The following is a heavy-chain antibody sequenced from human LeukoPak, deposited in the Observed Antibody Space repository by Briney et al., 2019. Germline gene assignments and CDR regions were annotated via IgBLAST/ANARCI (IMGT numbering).Heavy chain of an antibody. CDR1: GYEFSSYG. CDR2: IIAYNGKT. V-gene: IGHV1-18*01. Sequence: ASVNVSCKASGYEFSSYGISWVRQAPGQGLEWMGRIIAYNGKTKYAEKFQGRLTMTTETSTTTAYMELRSLTSADTAVYYCAKDSPRDDYVRGSYRYSRRGLDIWGQGTLVT. D-gene: IGHD3-16*02. J-gene: IGHJ3*02. CDR3: AKDSPRDDYVRGSYRYSRRGLDI.